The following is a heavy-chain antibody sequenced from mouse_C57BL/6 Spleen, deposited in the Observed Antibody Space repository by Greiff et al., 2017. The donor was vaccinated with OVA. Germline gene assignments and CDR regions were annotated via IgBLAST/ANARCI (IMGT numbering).Heavy chain of an antibody. V-gene: IGHV5-6*01. CDR2: ISSGGSYT. J-gene: IGHJ4*01. Sequence: EVHLVESGGDLVKPGGSLKLSCAASGFTFSSYGMSWVRQTPDKRLEWVATISSGGSYTYYPDSVKGRFTISRDNAKNTLYLQRSSLKSEDTAMYYCARLGYYGSSQYYYAMDYWGQGTSVTVSS. CDR1: GFTFSSYG. CDR3: ARLGYYGSSQYYYAMDY. D-gene: IGHD1-1*01.